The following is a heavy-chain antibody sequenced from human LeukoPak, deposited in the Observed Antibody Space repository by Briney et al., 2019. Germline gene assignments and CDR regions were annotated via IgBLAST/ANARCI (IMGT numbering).Heavy chain of an antibody. D-gene: IGHD2-15*01. CDR2: IYYSGST. CDR3: ASLIVAISTPDYYFDY. V-gene: IGHV4-59*08. J-gene: IGHJ4*02. CDR1: GGSISSYY. Sequence: SETLSLTCTVSGGSISSYYWSWIRQPPGKGLERIGYIYYSGSTNYNLSLKSRVTISADTSKNQFSLKLSSVTAADTAVYYCASLIVAISTPDYYFDYWGQGTLVTVPS.